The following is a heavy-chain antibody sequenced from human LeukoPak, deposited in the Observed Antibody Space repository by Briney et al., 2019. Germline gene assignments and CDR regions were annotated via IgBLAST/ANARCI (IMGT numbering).Heavy chain of an antibody. CDR2: IDSTSGYI. CDR3: ARDTSGSYPIAYFDS. J-gene: IGHJ4*02. CDR1: GFTFSSDS. D-gene: IGHD3-10*01. Sequence: PGGSLRLSCVASGFTFSSDSMNWVRQAPGKGMEWVSYIDSTSGYIYYADSVKGRFTISRDNAKNSLYLQMNSLRAEDTAIYYCARDTSGSYPIAYFDSWGQGALVTVSS. V-gene: IGHV3-21*01.